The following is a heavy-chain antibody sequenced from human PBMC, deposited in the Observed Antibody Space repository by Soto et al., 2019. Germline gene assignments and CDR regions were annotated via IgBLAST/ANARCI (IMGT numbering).Heavy chain of an antibody. V-gene: IGHV3-30*18. Sequence: VQLVESGGGVVQPGRSLRLYCAASGFTFSDNAMHWVRQAPGKGLEWVAVVSHDGRNTHYADSVKGRFTICRDSSKNTVSLEMTSLRAEDKAVYYWAKGGRQWLVTSDFNYGGQGALVTVSS. D-gene: IGHD6-19*01. CDR2: VSHDGRNT. CDR1: GFTFSDNA. CDR3: AKGGRQWLVTSDFNY. J-gene: IGHJ4*02.